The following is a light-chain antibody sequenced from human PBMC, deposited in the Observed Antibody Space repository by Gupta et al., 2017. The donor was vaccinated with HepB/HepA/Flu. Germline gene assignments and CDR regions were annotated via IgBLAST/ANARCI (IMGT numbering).Light chain of an antibody. V-gene: IGLV2-14*01. J-gene: IGLJ2*01. CDR1: SSDVGRYNY. Sequence: QSALTQPASLSGSPGQSITISCTGTSSDVGRYNYVSWYQQHPGKAPKLIIYDVSHRPSGVSNRFSGSKSGNTASLTISGLQPEDEAEYSCSSYTTSSSVVFGGGTELTVL. CDR3: SSYTTSSSVV. CDR2: DVS.